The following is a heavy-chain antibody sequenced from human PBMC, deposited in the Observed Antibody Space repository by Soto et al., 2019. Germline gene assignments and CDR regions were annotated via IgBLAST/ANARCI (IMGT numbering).Heavy chain of an antibody. CDR2: IYYSGST. V-gene: IGHV4-31*03. D-gene: IGHD3-3*01. CDR1: GGSISSGGYY. CDR3: ARDQKVAMEGSFGAFDI. Sequence: SETLSLTCTVSGGSISSGGYYWSWIRQHPGKGLEWIGYIYYSGSTYYNPSLKSRVTISVDTSKNQFSLKLSSVTAADTAVYYCARDQKVAMEGSFGAFDIWGQGTMVTVSS. J-gene: IGHJ3*02.